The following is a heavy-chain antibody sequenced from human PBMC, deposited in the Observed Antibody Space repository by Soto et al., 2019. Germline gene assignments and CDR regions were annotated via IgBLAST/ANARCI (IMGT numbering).Heavy chain of an antibody. CDR2: IYYSGST. CDR1: GGSISSYY. D-gene: IGHD2-15*01. Sequence: SETLSLTCTVSGGSISSYYWSWIRQPPGKGLEWIGYIYYSGSTNYNPSLKSRVTISVDTSKNQFSLKLSSVTAADTAVYYCARDIVVVVAATGHKYNGFDHWGQGTLV. V-gene: IGHV4-59*01. CDR3: ARDIVVVVAATGHKYNGFDH. J-gene: IGHJ5*02.